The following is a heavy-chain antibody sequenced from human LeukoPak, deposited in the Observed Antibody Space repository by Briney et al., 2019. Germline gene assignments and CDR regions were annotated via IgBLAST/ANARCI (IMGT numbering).Heavy chain of an antibody. J-gene: IGHJ4*02. CDR1: GFTFSSYS. V-gene: IGHV3-21*01. Sequence: GGSLRLSCAASGFTFSSYSMNWVRQAPGKGLEWVSSISSSSSYIYHADSVKGRFTISRDNAKNSLYLQMNSLRAEDTAVYYCARDEGADYWGQGTLVTVSS. D-gene: IGHD3-16*01. CDR2: ISSSSSYI. CDR3: ARDEGADY.